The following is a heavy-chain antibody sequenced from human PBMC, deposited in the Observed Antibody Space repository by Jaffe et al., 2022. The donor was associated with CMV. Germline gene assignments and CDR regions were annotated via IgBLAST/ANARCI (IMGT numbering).Heavy chain of an antibody. CDR3: AKDRERRGWNLDAFDI. CDR1: GFTFSSYG. CDR2: ISYDGSNK. Sequence: QVQLVESGGGVVQPGRSLRLSCAASGFTFSSYGMHWVRQAPGKGLEWVAVISYDGSNKYYADSVKGRFTISRDNSKNTLYLQMNSLRAEDTAVYYCAKDRERRGWNLDAFDIWGQGTMVTVSS. V-gene: IGHV3-30*18. J-gene: IGHJ3*02. D-gene: IGHD6-19*01.